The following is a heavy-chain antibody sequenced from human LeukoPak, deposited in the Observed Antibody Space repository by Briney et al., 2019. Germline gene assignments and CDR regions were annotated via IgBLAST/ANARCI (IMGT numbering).Heavy chain of an antibody. CDR2: INPNSGGT. J-gene: IGHJ4*02. CDR3: ARYYIEGRCFDY. V-gene: IGHV1-2*02. D-gene: IGHD3-10*01. Sequence: ASVKVSCKASGFTFTSSAMQWVRQARGQRLEWMGWINPNSGGTNYAQKFQGRVTMTRDTSIRTAYMELSRLRSDDTAMYYCARYYIEGRCFDYWGQGTLVTVSS. CDR1: GFTFTSSA.